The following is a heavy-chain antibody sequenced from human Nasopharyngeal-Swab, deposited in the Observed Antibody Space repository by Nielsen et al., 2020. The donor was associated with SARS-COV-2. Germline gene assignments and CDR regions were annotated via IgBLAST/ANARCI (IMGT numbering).Heavy chain of an antibody. Sequence: GASLKISCAASGFTFSSYGMHWVRQAPGKGLEWVAVIWYDGSNKYYADSVKGRFTISRDNSKNTLYLQMNSLRAADTAVYYCARGTYYYDSPVLINWFDPWGQGTLVTVSS. J-gene: IGHJ5*02. CDR2: IWYDGSNK. CDR1: GFTFSSYG. D-gene: IGHD3-22*01. CDR3: ARGTYYYDSPVLINWFDP. V-gene: IGHV3-33*08.